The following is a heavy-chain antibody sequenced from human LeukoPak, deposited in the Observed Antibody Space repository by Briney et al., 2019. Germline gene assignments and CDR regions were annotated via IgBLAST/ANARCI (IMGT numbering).Heavy chain of an antibody. D-gene: IGHD5-12*01. J-gene: IGHJ5*02. CDR1: GFTFSSYG. CDR3: VGDQVDNVGWLT. CDR2: INGDGRTT. Sequence: PGGSLRLSCAASGFTFSSYGMHWVRQAPGKGLEFVSVINGDGRTTYYADSVKGRFTISRDNSKNTLYLQMNSLRAEDTAVYYCVGDQVDNVGWLTWGQGTRVTVSS. V-gene: IGHV3-64D*06.